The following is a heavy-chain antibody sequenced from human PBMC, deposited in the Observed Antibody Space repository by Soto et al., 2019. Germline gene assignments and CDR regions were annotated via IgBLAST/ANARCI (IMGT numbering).Heavy chain of an antibody. CDR2: IDYGGGGT. Sequence: GGSLRLSCAASGFTFNRNAMSWVRQAPQKGLEWVSTIDYGGGGTHYADSVKGRFTISRDNSKNTLYLQMNSLRAEDTAVYYCAKDQGQYSYERNYFDYWGQGTLVTVSS. D-gene: IGHD5-18*01. CDR1: GFTFNRNA. CDR3: AKDQGQYSYERNYFDY. V-gene: IGHV3-23*01. J-gene: IGHJ4*02.